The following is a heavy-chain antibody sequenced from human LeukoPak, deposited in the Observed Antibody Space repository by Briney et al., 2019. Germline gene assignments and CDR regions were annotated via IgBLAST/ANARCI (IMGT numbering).Heavy chain of an antibody. D-gene: IGHD4-17*01. V-gene: IGHV4-34*01. J-gene: IGHJ4*02. Sequence: SETLSLTCAVYGGSFSGYYWSWIRQPPGKGLEWIGEINHSGSTNYNPSLKSRVTISVDTSKNQFSLKLSSVTAADTAVYYCARVYGDRLYYFDYWGQGTLVTVSS. CDR1: GGSFSGYY. CDR2: INHSGST. CDR3: ARVYGDRLYYFDY.